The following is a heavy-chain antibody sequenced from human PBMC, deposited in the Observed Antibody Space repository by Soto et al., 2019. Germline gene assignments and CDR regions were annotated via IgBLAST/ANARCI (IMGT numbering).Heavy chain of an antibody. V-gene: IGHV4-4*07. D-gene: IGHD6-13*01. CDR3: ARALSSAAGLYFDF. CDR1: GGSISSYY. J-gene: IGHJ4*02. CDR2: IHTTDGT. Sequence: SETLSLTCTVSGGSISSYYWSWIRQPAGKGMEWIGRIHTTDGTNYNPSLKSRVTMSIDTSNNQFSLKLSSLTAADTAVYYCARALSSAAGLYFDFWGQGTLVTVSS.